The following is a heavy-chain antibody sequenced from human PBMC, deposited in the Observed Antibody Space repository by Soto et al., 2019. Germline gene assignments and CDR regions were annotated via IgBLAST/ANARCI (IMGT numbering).Heavy chain of an antibody. CDR2: ISGSGDST. Sequence: GGSLRLSCAASGFTFSSYAMNWVRQAPGKGLEWVSVISGSGDSTYYADSVKGRFTISRDNSKNTLYLQMNSLRTEDTAVHYCARRGPGTYFDYWGQGTLVTVPQ. J-gene: IGHJ4*02. V-gene: IGHV3-23*01. CDR3: ARRGPGTYFDY. D-gene: IGHD6-13*01. CDR1: GFTFSSYA.